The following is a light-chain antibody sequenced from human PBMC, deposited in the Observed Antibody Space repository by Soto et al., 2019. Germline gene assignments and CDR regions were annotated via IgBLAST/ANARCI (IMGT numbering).Light chain of an antibody. Sequence: EIVMTQSPATLSVSPGEGVTLSCRASQTISSNLAWYQQKPGQAPRLLIHGASTRASGVPDRFSGSGSGTDFTLTISSLQSEDFAVYYCQQYHNWPPQYTFGQGTKLQIK. CDR2: GAS. V-gene: IGKV3-15*01. CDR3: QQYHNWPPQYT. CDR1: QTISSN. J-gene: IGKJ2*01.